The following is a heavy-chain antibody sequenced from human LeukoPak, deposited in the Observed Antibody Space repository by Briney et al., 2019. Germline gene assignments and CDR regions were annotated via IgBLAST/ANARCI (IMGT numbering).Heavy chain of an antibody. CDR3: AKGHSITMIRGGQWYYYMDV. D-gene: IGHD3-10*01. CDR2: INPSGGST. Sequence: VASVKVSCKASGYTFTSYYIHWVRQAPGQGLEWMGLINPSGGSTNYAQKLQGRVTMTRDTSTSTVYMELSSLRSEDTAVYYCAKGHSITMIRGGQWYYYMDVWGKGTTVTISS. J-gene: IGHJ6*03. V-gene: IGHV1-46*01. CDR1: GYTFTSYY.